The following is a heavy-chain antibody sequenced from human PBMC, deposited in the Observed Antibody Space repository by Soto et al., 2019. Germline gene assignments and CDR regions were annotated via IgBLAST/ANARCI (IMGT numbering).Heavy chain of an antibody. CDR2: IYYSGST. Sequence: QVQLQESGPGLVKPSQTLSLTCTVSGGSISSGDYYWSWIRQPPGKGLEWIGYIYYSGSTYYNPSLKSRVTISVHTSKTQFSLKLSSVTAADTAVYYCARDREISDFWSGYSFYYYGMDVWGQGTTVTVSS. J-gene: IGHJ6*02. CDR3: ARDREISDFWSGYSFYYYGMDV. V-gene: IGHV4-30-4*01. CDR1: GGSISSGDYY. D-gene: IGHD3-3*01.